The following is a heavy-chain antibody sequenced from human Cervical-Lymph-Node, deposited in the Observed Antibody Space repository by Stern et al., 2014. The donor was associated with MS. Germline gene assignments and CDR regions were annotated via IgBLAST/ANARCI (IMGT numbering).Heavy chain of an antibody. CDR2: IYLSGST. V-gene: IGHV4-4*02. CDR3: ARAGGTCSLCFDS. J-gene: IGHJ4*02. D-gene: IGHD2-15*01. Sequence: QLQLQESGPGLVKPSGTLSLTCTVSGGSISSGNWWTWVRQPPGKGLEWIGEIYLSGSTNYYPSLKSRVTISVDKSRNQFSLKVTSVTAADTAVYYCARAGGTCSLCFDSWGQGTLVTVSS. CDR1: GGSISSGNW.